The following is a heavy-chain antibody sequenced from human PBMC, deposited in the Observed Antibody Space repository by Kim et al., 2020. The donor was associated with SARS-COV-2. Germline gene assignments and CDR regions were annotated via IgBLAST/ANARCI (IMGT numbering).Heavy chain of an antibody. V-gene: IGHV4-39*01. CDR1: GGSISSSSYY. CDR3: ARRGFGCSGGSCYPFFDD. D-gene: IGHD2-15*01. J-gene: IGHJ4*02. CDR2: IYYSGST. Sequence: SETLSLTCTVSGGSISSSSYYWGWIRQPPGKGLEWIGSIYYSGSTYYNPSLKSRVTISVDTSKNQFSLKLSSVTAADTAVYYCARRGFGCSGGSCYPFFDDWGQGTLVTVSS.